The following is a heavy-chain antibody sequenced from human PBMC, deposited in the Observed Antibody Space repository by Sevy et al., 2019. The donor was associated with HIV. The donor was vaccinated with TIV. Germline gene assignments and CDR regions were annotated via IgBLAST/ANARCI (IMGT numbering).Heavy chain of an antibody. V-gene: IGHV3-9*01. Sequence: GGSLRLSCAASGFSFGDHAMHWVRQAPGKGLEWVSGINWNSCIIAYADSVKGRFTISRDNAKNSRHLQMNSLRDEDTALYYCARDISSGHTIDSYYFYYGMDVWGQGTTVTVSS. D-gene: IGHD6-19*01. CDR1: GFSFGDHA. CDR2: INWNSCII. CDR3: ARDISSGHTIDSYYFYYGMDV. J-gene: IGHJ6*02.